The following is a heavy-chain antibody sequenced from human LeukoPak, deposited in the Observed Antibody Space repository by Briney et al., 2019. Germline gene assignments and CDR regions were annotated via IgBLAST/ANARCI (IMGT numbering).Heavy chain of an antibody. CDR2: ISGSAVIT. CDR1: GLTFINFG. Sequence: GSLRLSCAASGLTFINFGMTWVRQAPGKGLEWVSAISGSAVITFYADSVKGRFTISRDNSKNTLYLQMNSLRAEDTAVYYCAKSLLRPAYWGQGTLVTVSS. V-gene: IGHV3-23*01. CDR3: AKSLLRPAY. D-gene: IGHD3-3*01. J-gene: IGHJ4*02.